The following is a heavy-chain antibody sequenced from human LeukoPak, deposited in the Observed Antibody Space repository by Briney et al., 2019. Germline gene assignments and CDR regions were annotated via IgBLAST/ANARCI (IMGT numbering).Heavy chain of an antibody. V-gene: IGHV1-18*01. D-gene: IGHD2-8*01. J-gene: IGHJ6*02. CDR1: GYTFTSYG. CDR2: ISAYNGNT. Sequence: ASAKVSCKASGYTFTSYGISWVRQAPGQGLEWMGWISAYNGNTNYAQKLQGRVTMTTDTSTSTAYMELRSLRSDDTAVYYCARRLMVYARVYGMDVWGQGTTVTVSS. CDR3: ARRLMVYARVYGMDV.